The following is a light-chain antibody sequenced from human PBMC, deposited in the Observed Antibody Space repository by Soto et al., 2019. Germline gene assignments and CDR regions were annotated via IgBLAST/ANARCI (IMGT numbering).Light chain of an antibody. V-gene: IGLV2-14*01. J-gene: IGLJ1*01. CDR2: EVS. CDR3: TSYTNNNTLV. Sequence: QSALTQPASVSGSPGQSITISCTGTSSDVGSYDFVSWYQHHPGKAPKLMIYEVSNRPSGTSNRFSGSKSGNTASLTISGLQAEDEADYYCTSYTNNNTLVFGTGTKLTVL. CDR1: SSDVGSYDF.